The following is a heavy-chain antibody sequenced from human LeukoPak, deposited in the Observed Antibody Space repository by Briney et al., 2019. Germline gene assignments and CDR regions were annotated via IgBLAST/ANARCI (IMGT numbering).Heavy chain of an antibody. J-gene: IGHJ5*02. D-gene: IGHD2-8*01. Sequence: PGGSLRLSCAASGFTFSSYGMHWVRQAPGKGLEWVAVIWYDGSNKYYADSVKGRFTISRDNSKNTLYLQMNSLRAEDTAVYYCAKFHRTVYDWFDPWGQGTLVTVSS. CDR3: AKFHRTVYDWFDP. CDR1: GFTFSSYG. V-gene: IGHV3-33*06. CDR2: IWYDGSNK.